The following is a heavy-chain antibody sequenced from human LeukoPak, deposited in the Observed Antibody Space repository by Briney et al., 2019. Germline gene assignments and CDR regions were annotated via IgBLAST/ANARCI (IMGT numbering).Heavy chain of an antibody. CDR2: IYTSGST. CDR3: ARGLTTHYRGGYYYMDV. D-gene: IGHD4-11*01. V-gene: IGHV4-4*07. Sequence: TSETLPLTCTVSGGSISSYYWSWIRQPAGKGLEWIGRIYTSGSTNYNPSLKSRVTMSVDTSKNQFSLKLSSVTAADTAVYYCARGLTTHYRGGYYYMDVWGKGTTVTVSS. J-gene: IGHJ6*03. CDR1: GGSISSYY.